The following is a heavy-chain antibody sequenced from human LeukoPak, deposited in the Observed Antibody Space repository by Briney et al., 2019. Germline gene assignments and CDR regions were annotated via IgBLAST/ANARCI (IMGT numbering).Heavy chain of an antibody. CDR1: GGSISSYY. V-gene: IGHV4-59*01. J-gene: IGHJ5*02. CDR2: IYYSGST. CDR3: ARDLDPNCFDP. Sequence: SETLSLTCTVSGGSISSYYWSWIRQPPGKGLEWIGYIYYSGSTNYNPSLKSRVTISVETTKNQFSLKLSSVTAADTAVYYWARDLDPNCFDPWGQGTLVTVSS. D-gene: IGHD3-9*01.